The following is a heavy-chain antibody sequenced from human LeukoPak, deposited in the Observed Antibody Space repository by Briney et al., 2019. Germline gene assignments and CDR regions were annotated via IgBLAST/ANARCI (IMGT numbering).Heavy chain of an antibody. J-gene: IGHJ3*02. V-gene: IGHV1-18*01. CDR2: ISAYNGNT. D-gene: IGHD3-22*01. Sequence: ASVNVSCKASGYTFTSYGISWVRQAPGQGLEWMGWISAYNGNTNYAQKLQGRVTMTTDTSTSTAYMELRSLRSDDTAVYYCASLVMYYYDSIGVGAFDIWGQGTTVTVSS. CDR1: GYTFTSYG. CDR3: ASLVMYYYDSIGVGAFDI.